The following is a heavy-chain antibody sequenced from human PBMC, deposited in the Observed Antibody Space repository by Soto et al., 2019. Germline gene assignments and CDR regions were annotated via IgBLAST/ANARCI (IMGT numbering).Heavy chain of an antibody. V-gene: IGHV3-23*01. CDR2: IGASGGST. CDR1: GFTFSSYG. CDR3: AKDRATVAGAWGCYC. J-gene: IGHJ4*02. D-gene: IGHD6-19*01. Sequence: PGGSLRLSCAASGFTFSSYGMSWVRQAPGKGLEWVSAIGASGGSTYYADSVKGRFTISRDNSKNTLYLQMNSLRAEDTAVYYWAKDRATVAGAWGCYCRGQGTLVTVSS.